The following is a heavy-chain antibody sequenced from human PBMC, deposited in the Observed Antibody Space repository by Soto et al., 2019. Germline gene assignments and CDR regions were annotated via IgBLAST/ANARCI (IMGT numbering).Heavy chain of an antibody. V-gene: IGHV4-30-4*01. D-gene: IGHD4-17*01. CDR2: IDYSWST. CDR3: ARESPPDYGDYYPLRSKSGLIDY. CDR1: GGSINSGDYY. Sequence: QVQLQESGPGLVKPSQTLSLTCTVSGGSINSGDYYWSWIRQPPGKGLEWIGYIDYSWSTYYNPSVMRRVTISVDTSNNQFSLKLSSVTAADTAVYYCARESPPDYGDYYPLRSKSGLIDYWGQGTLVTVSS. J-gene: IGHJ4*02.